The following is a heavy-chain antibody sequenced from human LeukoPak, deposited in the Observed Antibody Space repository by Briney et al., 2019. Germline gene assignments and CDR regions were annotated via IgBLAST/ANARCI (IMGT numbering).Heavy chain of an antibody. D-gene: IGHD6-13*01. V-gene: IGHV4-4*07. Sequence: SETLSLTCTVSGGSISIYYWSWIRQPAGKGLEWIGRIYTSGSTNYNPSLKSRVTMSVDTSKNQFSLKLSSVTAADTAVYYCASSAAAGTSGWFDPWGQGTLVTVSS. CDR2: IYTSGST. CDR3: ASSAAAGTSGWFDP. J-gene: IGHJ5*02. CDR1: GGSISIYY.